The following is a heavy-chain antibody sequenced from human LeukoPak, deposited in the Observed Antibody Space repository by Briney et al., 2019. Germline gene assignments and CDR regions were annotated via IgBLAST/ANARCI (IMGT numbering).Heavy chain of an antibody. CDR2: ISGSGGDT. CDR1: GLTFINFG. J-gene: IGHJ4*02. Sequence: GGTLRLSCAASGLTFINFGMSWVRQAPGKGLEWISSISGSGGDTYYADSVKGRFTISRDNSKNTLYLQMNSLRAEDTAVYYCARDDLYYYDSSGYYYVGSFDYWGQGTLVTVSS. V-gene: IGHV3-23*01. CDR3: ARDDLYYYDSSGYYYVGSFDY. D-gene: IGHD3-22*01.